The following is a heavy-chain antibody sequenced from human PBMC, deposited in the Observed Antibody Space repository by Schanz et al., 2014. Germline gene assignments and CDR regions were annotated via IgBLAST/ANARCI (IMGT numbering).Heavy chain of an antibody. V-gene: IGHV3-33*01. CDR3: ARDEGRDGYNLAFDV. D-gene: IGHD2-21*01. CDR1: GFTFSKYG. Sequence: QVQLVESGGGVVQPGRSLRLSCAASGFTFSKYGMHWVRQAPGKGLEWVAVIRYDGSNKDYADSVKGRFTISRDNSKNTLFLQMNSLRADDTAIYFCARDEGRDGYNLAFDVWGQGTLVTVSS. CDR2: IRYDGSNK. J-gene: IGHJ3*01.